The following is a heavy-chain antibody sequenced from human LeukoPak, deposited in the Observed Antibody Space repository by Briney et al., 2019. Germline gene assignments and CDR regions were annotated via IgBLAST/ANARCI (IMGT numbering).Heavy chain of an antibody. J-gene: IGHJ4*02. CDR3: AEPEGGYYDIRPD. CDR2: ISGSGGST. CDR1: GFTFSSYA. D-gene: IGHD3-22*01. V-gene: IGHV3-23*01. Sequence: GGSLRLSCAASGFTFSSYAMSWVRQAPGKGLEWVSAISGSGGSTYYADSVKGRFTISRDNSKNTLYLQMNSLRAEDTAVYYCAEPEGGYYDIRPDWGQGTLVTVSS.